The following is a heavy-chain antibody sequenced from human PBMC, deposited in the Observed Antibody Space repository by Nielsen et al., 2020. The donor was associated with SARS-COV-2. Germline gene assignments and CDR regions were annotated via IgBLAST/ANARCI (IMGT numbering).Heavy chain of an antibody. D-gene: IGHD3-10*01. J-gene: IGHJ3*02. V-gene: IGHV3-23*01. CDR2: ISGSGGST. CDR1: GFTFSSYA. CDR3: AKDWGNYYGSGSYHDAFDI. Sequence: GESLKISCAASGFTFSSYAMSWVRQAPGKGLEWVSAISGSGGSTYYADSVKGRFTISRDNSKNTLYLQMNSLRAEDTAVYYCAKDWGNYYGSGSYHDAFDIWGQGTMVTVSS.